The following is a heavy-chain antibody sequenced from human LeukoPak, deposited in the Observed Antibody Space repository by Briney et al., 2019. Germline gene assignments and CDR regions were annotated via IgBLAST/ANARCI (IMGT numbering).Heavy chain of an antibody. CDR3: ARGTLLNAFVI. D-gene: IGHD1-26*01. CDR1: GFSVGTYE. CDR2: FRSSRGTI. V-gene: IGHV3-48*03. Sequence: GGSLRLSCAASGFSVGTYEMNWVRQAPGKGLEWVSYFRSSRGTIYYADSVRGRFTVSGDSAKNSLYLQMNSLRADDTAVYYCARGTLLNAFVIWGQGTMVTVSS. J-gene: IGHJ3*02.